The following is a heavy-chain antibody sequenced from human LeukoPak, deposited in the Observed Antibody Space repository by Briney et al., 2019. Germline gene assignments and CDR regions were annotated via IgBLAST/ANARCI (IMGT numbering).Heavy chain of an antibody. D-gene: IGHD1-26*01. CDR3: AKGRGWEASYYYYYMDV. CDR1: GFTFSIYG. Sequence: GGTLRLSCAASGFTFSIYGMNWVRQAPGKGLGWVSPITGSGGSTDYADSVKGRFTISRDNSKNTLYLQMNSLRAEDTAVYYCAKGRGWEASYYYYYMDVWGKGTTVTISS. CDR2: ITGSGGST. J-gene: IGHJ6*03. V-gene: IGHV3-23*01.